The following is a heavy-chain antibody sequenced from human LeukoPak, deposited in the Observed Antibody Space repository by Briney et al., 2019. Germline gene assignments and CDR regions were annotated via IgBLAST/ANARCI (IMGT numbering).Heavy chain of an antibody. CDR3: AKGLYYKDRSGYPA. V-gene: IGHV3-30*02. CDR1: GFTFSTYG. J-gene: IGHJ5*02. D-gene: IGHD3-22*01. CDR2: IGYDGSNK. Sequence: PGGSLRLSCAASGFTFSTYGMHWVRQAPGKGLEWVAFIGYDGSNKYYADSVKGRFTVSRDKSKNTLYLQMSSLRTEDTAVYYCAKGLYYKDRSGYPAWGQGTLVTISS.